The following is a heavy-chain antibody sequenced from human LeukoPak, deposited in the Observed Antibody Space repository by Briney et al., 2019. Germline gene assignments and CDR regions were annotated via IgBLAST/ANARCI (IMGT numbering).Heavy chain of an antibody. D-gene: IGHD5-18*01. V-gene: IGHV3-53*01. CDR2: TYSGGST. Sequence: PGGSLRLSCAASGFTVNSNYMSLVRQAPGKGLEWGSVTYSGGSTYYADSVKGRFTISRDNSKNTLYLQMNSLRAEDTAVYYCATKRGYNYGLDYWGQGTLVTVSS. CDR1: GFTVNSNY. CDR3: ATKRGYNYGLDY. J-gene: IGHJ4*02.